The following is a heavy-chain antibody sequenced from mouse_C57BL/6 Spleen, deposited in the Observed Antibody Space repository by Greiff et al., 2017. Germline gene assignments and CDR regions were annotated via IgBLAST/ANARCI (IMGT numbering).Heavy chain of an antibody. CDR3: TRDYYGGY. CDR2: ISNKANNHET. Sequence: EVLLVESGGGLVQPGASMKLSCAASGFTFSDAWMDWVRQSPEKGLEWVAEISNKANNHETYYAESVKGRFTISRDDSKSSVYLQMNSLRAEDTGMYYCTRDYYGGYWGQGTTLTVSS. CDR1: GFTFSDAW. V-gene: IGHV6-6*01. D-gene: IGHD1-1*01. J-gene: IGHJ2*01.